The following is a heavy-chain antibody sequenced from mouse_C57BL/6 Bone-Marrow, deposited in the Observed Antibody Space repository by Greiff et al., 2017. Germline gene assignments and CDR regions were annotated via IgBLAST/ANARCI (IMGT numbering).Heavy chain of an antibody. Sequence: VQLQQSGPELVKPGASVKLSCKASGYTFTSYDINWVKQRPGQGLEWIGWIYPRDGSTKYNEKFKGKATLTLDTSSSTAYMELHSLTSEDSAVYFCARDYGSSYWYVDVWGTGTTVTVSS. D-gene: IGHD1-1*01. V-gene: IGHV1-85*01. CDR2: IYPRDGST. CDR3: ARDYGSSYWYVDV. CDR1: GYTFTSYD. J-gene: IGHJ1*03.